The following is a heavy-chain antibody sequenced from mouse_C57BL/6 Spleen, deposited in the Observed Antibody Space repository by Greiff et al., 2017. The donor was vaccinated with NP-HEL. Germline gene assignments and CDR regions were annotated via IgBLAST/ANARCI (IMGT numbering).Heavy chain of an antibody. CDR1: GFTFSSYG. Sequence: EVKVVESGGDLVKPGGSLKLSCAASGFTFSSYGMSWVRQTPDKSLEWVATISSGGSYTYYPDSVKGRFTISRDNAKNTLYLQMSSLKSEDTAMYYCARGPGRLDYWGQGTTLTVSS. J-gene: IGHJ2*01. CDR3: ARGPGRLDY. CDR2: ISSGGSYT. D-gene: IGHD1-2*01. V-gene: IGHV5-6*02.